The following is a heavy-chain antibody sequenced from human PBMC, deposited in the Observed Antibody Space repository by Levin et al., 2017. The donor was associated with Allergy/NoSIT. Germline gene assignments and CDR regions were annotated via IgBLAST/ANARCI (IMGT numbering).Heavy chain of an antibody. D-gene: IGHD5-12*01. J-gene: IGHJ5*02. CDR1: GFTVSSNY. Sequence: GGSLRLSCAASGFTVSSNYMSWVRQAPGKGLEWVSVIYSGGSTYYADSVKGRFTISRDNSKNTLYLQMNSLRAEDTAVYYCARQNIVATTFLVWFDPWGQGTLVTVSS. CDR3: ARQNIVATTFLVWFDP. V-gene: IGHV3-53*01. CDR2: IYSGGST.